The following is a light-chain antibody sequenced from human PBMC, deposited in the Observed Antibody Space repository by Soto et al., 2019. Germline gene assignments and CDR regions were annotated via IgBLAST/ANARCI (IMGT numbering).Light chain of an antibody. V-gene: IGKV3D-11*02. J-gene: IGKJ5*01. CDR1: QSVSNNY. CDR3: QQRNVWPPIT. Sequence: EIVLTHSPGTLSLSPWERATLSSRSSQSVSNNYLAWYQQKPGQAPRLLIYGASNRATGIPARFSGSGPGTDFTLTINSLEPEDFAVYYCQQRNVWPPITFGQGTRLEI. CDR2: GAS.